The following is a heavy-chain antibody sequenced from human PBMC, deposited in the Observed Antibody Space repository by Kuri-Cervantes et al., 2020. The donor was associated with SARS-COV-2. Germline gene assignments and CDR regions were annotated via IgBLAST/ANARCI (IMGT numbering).Heavy chain of an antibody. V-gene: IGHV1-18*04. D-gene: IGHD3-10*01. CDR2: ISAYNGNT. CDR1: GYTFTSYG. Sequence: ASVKVSCKASGYTFTSYGISWVRQAPRQGLEWMGWISAYNGNTNYAQKLQGRVTMTTDTSTSTAYTELRSLRSDDTAVYYCAGSSIAPNYYYYGMDVWGQGTTVTVSS. CDR3: AGSSIAPNYYYYGMDV. J-gene: IGHJ6*02.